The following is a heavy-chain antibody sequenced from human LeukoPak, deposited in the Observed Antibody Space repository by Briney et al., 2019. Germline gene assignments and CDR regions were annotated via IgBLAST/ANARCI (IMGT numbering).Heavy chain of an antibody. D-gene: IGHD5-18*01. CDR2: IYYTGST. Sequence: SETLSLTCTVSGDSISSYYWSWIRQPPGKGLEWIGYIYYTGSTIYSPPLKSLVTISVDKSKNQFSLKLSSVTAADTAVYYCARGVDTAMVYFDYWGQGTLVTVSS. V-gene: IGHV4-59*12. J-gene: IGHJ4*02. CDR1: GDSISSYY. CDR3: ARGVDTAMVYFDY.